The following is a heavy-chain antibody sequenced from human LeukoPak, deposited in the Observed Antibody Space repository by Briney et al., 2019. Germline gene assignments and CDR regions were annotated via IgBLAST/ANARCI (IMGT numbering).Heavy chain of an antibody. J-gene: IGHJ6*03. D-gene: IGHD2-2*01. CDR3: ARDVSSTSPWYMDV. V-gene: IGHV1-69*05. CDR2: IIPIFGTA. CDR1: GGTFSSYA. Sequence: GASVKVSCKASGGTFSSYAISWVRQAPGQGLEWMGGIIPIFGTANYAQKFQGRVTITTDESTSTAYMELSSLRSEDTAVYYCARDVSSTSPWYMDVWGKGTTVTVSS.